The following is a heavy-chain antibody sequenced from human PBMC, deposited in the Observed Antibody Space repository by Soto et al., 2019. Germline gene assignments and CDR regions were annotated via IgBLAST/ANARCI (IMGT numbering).Heavy chain of an antibody. CDR1: GFIFSSCA. CDR3: AKGTNRGSSPLRSTDYYYYGLDL. D-gene: IGHD1-26*01. J-gene: IGHJ6*02. V-gene: IGHV3-23*01. Sequence: EVQVLESGGGLVEPGGSLRLSCAASGFIFSSCAMSWVRQAPGKGLEWVSSISGSGGSTYYADSVKGRFTISRDNSKDTLYLQMNSLRAEDTAVYFCAKGTNRGSSPLRSTDYYYYGLDLWGQGTTVTVSS. CDR2: ISGSGGST.